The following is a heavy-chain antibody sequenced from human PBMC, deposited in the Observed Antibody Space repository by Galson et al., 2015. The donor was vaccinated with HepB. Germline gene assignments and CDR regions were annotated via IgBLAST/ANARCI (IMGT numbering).Heavy chain of an antibody. V-gene: IGHV5-51*01. D-gene: IGHD3-22*01. CDR3: ASSDDSSGYNDAFDI. CDR2: IYPGDSDT. CDR1: GYSFTSYW. J-gene: IGHJ3*02. Sequence: SGAEVKKPGESLKISCKGSGYSFTSYWIGWVRQMPGKGLEWMGIIYPGDSDTRYSPSFQGQVTISADKSISTAYLQWSSLKASDTAMYYCASSDDSSGYNDAFDIWGQGTMVTVSS.